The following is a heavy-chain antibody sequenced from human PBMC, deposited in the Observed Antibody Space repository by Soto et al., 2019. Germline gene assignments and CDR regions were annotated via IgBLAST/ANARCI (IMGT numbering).Heavy chain of an antibody. CDR3: ARLSRGAAAGFDY. D-gene: IGHD6-13*01. CDR2: VYHDGRT. J-gene: IGHJ4*02. V-gene: IGHV4-4*02. CDR1: GGFIISDNW. Sequence: SEALSLTCAVSGGFIISDNWWSWGRQSPGKGLEWIGEVYHDGRTNYNPSLKSRVTISVDSSKNQFSLKLSSVTAADTAVYYCARLSRGAAAGFDYWGQGTLVTVSS.